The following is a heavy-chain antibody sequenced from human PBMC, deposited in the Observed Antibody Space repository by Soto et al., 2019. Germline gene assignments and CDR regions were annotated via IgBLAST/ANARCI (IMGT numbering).Heavy chain of an antibody. V-gene: IGHV3-30-3*01. D-gene: IGHD4-17*01. CDR2: ISYDGSNK. CDR1: GFTFSSYA. CDR3: AREWRWDYADPHAFDI. J-gene: IGHJ3*02. Sequence: QVQLVESGGGVVQPGRSLRLSCAASGFTFSSYAMHWVRRAPGKGLEWVAVISYDGSNKYYADSVKGRFTISRDNSKNTLYLQMNSLRAEDTAVYYCAREWRWDYADPHAFDIWGQGTMVTVSS.